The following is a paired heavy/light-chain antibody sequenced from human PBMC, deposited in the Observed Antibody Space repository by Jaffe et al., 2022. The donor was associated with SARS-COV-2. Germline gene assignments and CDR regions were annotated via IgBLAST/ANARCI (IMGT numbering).Light chain of an antibody. J-gene: IGLJ2*01. CDR3: ATWDDSLRGHVV. CDR2: RNN. CDR1: SSNIGSNF. V-gene: IGLV1-47*01. Sequence: QSVLTQPPSASGTPGQTVTISCSGSSSNIGSNFVFWYQQLPGTAPKVLIYRNNERPAGVPDRFSVSKSGTSASLAITGLRSEDEADYYCATWDDSLRGHVVFGGGTKLTVL.
Heavy chain of an antibody. V-gene: IGHV1-18*01. CDR2: ISAYTGNT. CDR3: TTSSWYPYMDY. J-gene: IGHJ4*02. Sequence: QVQLVQSGGEVAKPGASVKVSCKTSGYTFTDFGISWVRQAPGQGLEWMGWISAYTGNTYYAQNFQGRVSMTTDTSTTTAYMELRSLRSDDTAIYYCTTSSWYPYMDYWGQGTVVTVSS. CDR1: GYTFTDFG. D-gene: IGHD6-13*01.